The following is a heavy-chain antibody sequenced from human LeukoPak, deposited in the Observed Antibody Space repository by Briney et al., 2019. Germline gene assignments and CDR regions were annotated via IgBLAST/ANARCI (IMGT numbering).Heavy chain of an antibody. V-gene: IGHV1-2*02. Sequence: GASVKVSCKASGYTFTGYYIHWVRQAPGQGLEWMGWINPKSGGANYAQKFQGRVTMTRDTSTSTVYMELSSLRSEDTAVYYCARESREYYFDYWGQGTLVTVSS. CDR2: INPKSGGA. J-gene: IGHJ4*02. CDR1: GYTFTGYY. CDR3: ARESREYYFDY.